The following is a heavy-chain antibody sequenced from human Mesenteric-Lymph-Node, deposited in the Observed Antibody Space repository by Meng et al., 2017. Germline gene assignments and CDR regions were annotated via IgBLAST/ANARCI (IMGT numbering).Heavy chain of an antibody. V-gene: IGHV7-4-1*02. J-gene: IGHJ4*02. CDR2: INTNTGNP. CDR1: GYTFTSYA. CDR3: ASIAALSGYPLFDY. D-gene: IGHD3-3*01. Sequence: VQRVQFGSVLKTPGASVKVSCKASGYTFTSYAMNWVRQAPGQGLEWMGWINTNTGNPTYAQGFTGRFVFSLDTSVSTAYLQISSLKAEDTAVYYCASIAALSGYPLFDYWGQGTLVTVSS.